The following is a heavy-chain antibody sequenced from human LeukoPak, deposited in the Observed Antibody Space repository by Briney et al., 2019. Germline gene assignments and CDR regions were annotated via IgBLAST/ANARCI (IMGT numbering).Heavy chain of an antibody. D-gene: IGHD2-8*01. V-gene: IGHV4-59*08. CDR3: ARRVRGTELMVYAIEGVGDWFDP. J-gene: IGHJ5*02. CDR2: IYYSGST. CDR1: GGSISSYY. Sequence: NTSETLSLTCTVSGGSISSYYWSWIRQPPGKGLEWIGYIYYSGSTYYNPSLKSRVTISGDTSKNQFSLKLSSVTAADTAVYYCARRVRGTELMVYAIEGVGDWFDPWGQGTLVTVSS.